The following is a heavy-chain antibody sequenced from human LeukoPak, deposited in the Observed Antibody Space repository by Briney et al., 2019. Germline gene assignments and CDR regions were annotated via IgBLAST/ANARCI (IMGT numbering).Heavy chain of an antibody. D-gene: IGHD4-17*01. CDR1: GFTFSHYG. J-gene: IGHJ4*02. V-gene: IGHV3-30*02. CDR2: IRYDGGEI. CDR3: AMTP. Sequence: GGSLRLSCAASGFTFSHYGMHWVRQAPGKGLEWVAFIRYDGGEIYYADSVKGRFTISRDNSKNTLYLQMDSLRVEDTAVYYCAMTPGGQGTLVTVSS.